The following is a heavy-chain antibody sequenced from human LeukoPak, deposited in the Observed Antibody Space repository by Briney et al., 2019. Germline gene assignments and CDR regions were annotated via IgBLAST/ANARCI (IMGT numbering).Heavy chain of an antibody. V-gene: IGHV1-69*02. Sequence: SVKVSCKASGYTFTGYYMHWVRQAPGQGLEWMGRIIPILGIANYAQKFQGRVTITADKSTSTAYMELSSLRSEDTAVYYCASLDYDSSGYYNDYWGQGTLVTVSS. CDR1: GYTFTGYY. CDR3: ASLDYDSSGYYNDY. J-gene: IGHJ4*02. D-gene: IGHD3-22*01. CDR2: IIPILGIA.